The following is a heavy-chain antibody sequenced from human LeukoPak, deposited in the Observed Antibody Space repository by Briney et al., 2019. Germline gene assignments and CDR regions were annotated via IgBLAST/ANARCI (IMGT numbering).Heavy chain of an antibody. Sequence: GASVKVSCKVSGYTLTELSMHWMRQAPGKGLEWMGGFDPEDGETIYAQKFQGRVTMTEDTSTDTAYMELSSLRSEDTAVYYCATGGVVGTNPGYYYYYMDVWGKGTTVTVSS. CDR1: GYTLTELS. CDR3: ATGGVVGTNPGYYYYYMDV. D-gene: IGHD1-1*01. CDR2: FDPEDGET. V-gene: IGHV1-24*01. J-gene: IGHJ6*03.